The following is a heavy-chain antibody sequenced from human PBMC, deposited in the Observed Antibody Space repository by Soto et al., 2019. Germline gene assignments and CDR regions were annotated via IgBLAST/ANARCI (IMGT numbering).Heavy chain of an antibody. J-gene: IGHJ4*02. CDR3: VRDTQLWRLAS. V-gene: IGHV3-74*03. CDR2: INTDGSVA. Sequence: EVQLVESGGGLVQPGESLRLSCAASGLTFRSYWMHWVRQAPGKGLVWVSRINTDGSVAMYVDSVKGRFTISRDNAKNTLYLHLHSVRADDLAVEDCVRDTQLWRLASWRQGALVTVSS. D-gene: IGHD2-21*01. CDR1: GLTFRSYW.